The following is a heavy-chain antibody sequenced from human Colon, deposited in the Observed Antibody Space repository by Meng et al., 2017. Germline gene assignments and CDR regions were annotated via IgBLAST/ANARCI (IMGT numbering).Heavy chain of an antibody. J-gene: IGHJ4*02. D-gene: IGHD4-17*01. CDR3: AKGTSNYGDIEFDF. Sequence: GASLKISCAASGFTFNTYAMTWVRQAPGKGLEWVSAISGRGDRTDYADSVKGRFTISGDKSKNTLYLQMNSLRADDTAVYYCAKGTSNYGDIEFDFWGQGTLVTVSS. CDR2: ISGRGDRT. V-gene: IGHV3-23*01. CDR1: GFTFNTYA.